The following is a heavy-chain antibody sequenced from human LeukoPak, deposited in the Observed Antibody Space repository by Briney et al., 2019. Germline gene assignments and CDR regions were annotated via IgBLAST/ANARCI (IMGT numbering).Heavy chain of an antibody. Sequence: GGSLRLSCAASGFTFSGSGMSWVRQAPGKGLEWISSSGDSDGSTYYADSLKGRFTISRDNSKNTLYLQMNSLRAEDTAVYYCAKDLSGYYGSGSGAHAFDIWGQGTMVTVSS. CDR2: SGDSDGST. V-gene: IGHV3-23*01. CDR3: AKDLSGYYGSGSGAHAFDI. CDR1: GFTFSGSG. D-gene: IGHD3-10*01. J-gene: IGHJ3*02.